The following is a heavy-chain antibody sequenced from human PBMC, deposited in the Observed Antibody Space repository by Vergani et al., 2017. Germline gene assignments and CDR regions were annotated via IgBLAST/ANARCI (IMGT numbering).Heavy chain of an antibody. D-gene: IGHD4-11*01. Sequence: VQLVETGGGVVQPGGSLRLYCATSGFSFNTYGAHWVRQAPGKGLEWVAFIGYDGRIKYNVDSVKGRFTISRDTSKKTLSLQMRSLRAEDTAVYYCAKDGRENSDFGYLDYRLERT. V-gene: IGHV3-30*02. CDR1: GFSFNTYG. CDR3: AKDGRENSDFGYLDY. J-gene: IGHJ4*02. CDR2: IGYDGRIK.